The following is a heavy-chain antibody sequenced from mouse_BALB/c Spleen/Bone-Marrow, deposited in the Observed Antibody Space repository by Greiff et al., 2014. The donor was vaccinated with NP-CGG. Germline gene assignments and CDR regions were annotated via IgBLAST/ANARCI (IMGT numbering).Heavy chain of an antibody. CDR1: GYTFTDYY. CDR3: ARILYWYFDD. CDR2: IYPGSGNT. V-gene: IGHV1-84*02. J-gene: IGHJ1*01. Sequence: QVHVKQSGPELVKPGASVKISCKASGYTFTDYYINWVKQKPGQGLEWIGWIYPGSGNTKYNEKFKGKATLTVDTSSSTAYMQLSSLKSEDTAVHFCARILYWYFDDWGAGTTVTVSS.